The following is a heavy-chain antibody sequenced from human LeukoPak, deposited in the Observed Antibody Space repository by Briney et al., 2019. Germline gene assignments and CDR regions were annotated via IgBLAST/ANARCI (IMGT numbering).Heavy chain of an antibody. J-gene: IGHJ4*02. CDR2: ISGSGTGT. Sequence: GGSLRLSCAASGFTFSSHAMSWVRQAPGKGLEWVSAISGSGTGTSYADSVKGRFTISRDNSKNTLYLQMNSPRAEDTAVYYCVKDGLYSSSWYDFDYWGQGTLVTVSS. CDR3: VKDGLYSSSWYDFDY. CDR1: GFTFSSHA. V-gene: IGHV3-23*01. D-gene: IGHD6-13*01.